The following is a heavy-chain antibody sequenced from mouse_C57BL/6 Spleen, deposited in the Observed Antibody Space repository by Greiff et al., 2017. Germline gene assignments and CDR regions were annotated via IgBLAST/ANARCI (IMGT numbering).Heavy chain of an antibody. V-gene: IGHV1-26*01. CDR1: GYTFTDYY. D-gene: IGHD2-5*01. J-gene: IGHJ2*01. Sequence: VQLQQSGPELVKPGASVKISCKASGYTFTDYYMNWVKQSHGKSLEWIGDINPNNGGTSYNQKFKGKATLTVDKSSSTAYMELRSLTSEDSAVYYCARSLDYSNFFAYWGQGTTLTVSS. CDR3: ARSLDYSNFFAY. CDR2: INPNNGGT.